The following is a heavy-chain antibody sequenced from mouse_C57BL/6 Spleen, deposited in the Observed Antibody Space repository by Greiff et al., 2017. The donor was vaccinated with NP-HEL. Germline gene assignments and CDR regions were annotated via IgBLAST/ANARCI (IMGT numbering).Heavy chain of an antibody. D-gene: IGHD2-1*01. V-gene: IGHV14-3*01. CDR3: ATHSTGYYAMDY. Sequence: EVQLMESVAELVRPGASVKLSCTASGFNIKNNYMHWVKQRPEQGLEWIGRIDPANGNTKYAQKFKGKATITADTSSNTAYLQLSSLTSENTANYYAATHSTGYYAMDYWGQGTSVTVSS. J-gene: IGHJ4*01. CDR1: GFNIKNNY. CDR2: IDPANGNT.